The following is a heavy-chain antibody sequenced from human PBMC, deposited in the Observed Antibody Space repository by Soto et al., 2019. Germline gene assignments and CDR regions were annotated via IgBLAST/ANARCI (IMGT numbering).Heavy chain of an antibody. V-gene: IGHV4-61*01. Sequence: SETLSLTCTVPGGSVSSGSYYWSWIRQPPGKGLECIGYIYYSGSTNYNPSLKSRVTISVDTSKNQFSLKLSSVTAADTAVYYCARTQIVVVVAATRPSWFDPWGQGTLVTVS. CDR2: IYYSGST. CDR1: GGSVSSGSYY. D-gene: IGHD2-15*01. CDR3: ARTQIVVVVAATRPSWFDP. J-gene: IGHJ5*02.